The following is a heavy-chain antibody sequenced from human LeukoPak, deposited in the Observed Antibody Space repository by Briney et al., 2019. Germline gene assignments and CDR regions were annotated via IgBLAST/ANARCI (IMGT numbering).Heavy chain of an antibody. Sequence: SLRLSCAASGFTFSNFGMHWVRQAPGKGLEWVAVISYDGSNKYYGDSVKGRFTISRDNSRNTLYLQMNSLRAEDTAVYYCAKGGPTGGYWGQGTLVTVSS. D-gene: IGHD1-14*01. CDR3: AKGGPTGGY. V-gene: IGHV3-30*18. J-gene: IGHJ4*02. CDR2: ISYDGSNK. CDR1: GFTFSNFG.